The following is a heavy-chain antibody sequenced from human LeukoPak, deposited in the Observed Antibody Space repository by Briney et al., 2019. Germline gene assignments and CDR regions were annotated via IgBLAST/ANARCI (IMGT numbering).Heavy chain of an antibody. D-gene: IGHD5-18*01. CDR2: IYYSGST. CDR3: ARDVDTAMTN. J-gene: IGHJ4*02. V-gene: IGHV4-59*12. CDR1: GGSISSYY. Sequence: PSETLSLTCTVSGGSISSYYWSWIRQPPGKGLEWIGYIYYSGSTNYNPSLKSRVTISVDTSKNQFSLKLSSATAADTAVYYCARDVDTAMTNWGQGTLVTVSS.